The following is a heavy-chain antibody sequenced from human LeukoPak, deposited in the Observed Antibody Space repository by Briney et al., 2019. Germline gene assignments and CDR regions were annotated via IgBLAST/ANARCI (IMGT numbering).Heavy chain of an antibody. D-gene: IGHD3-9*01. CDR3: ARDPSKLRYFEPRLDY. CDR1: GYTFTSYG. CDR2: ISAYNGNT. Sequence: ASVKVSCKASGYTFTSYGINWVRQAPGQGLEWMGWISAYNGNTNYAQKLQGRVPMTTDTSTSTAYMELRSLRSDDTAVYYCARDPSKLRYFEPRLDYWGQGTLVTVSS. V-gene: IGHV1-18*01. J-gene: IGHJ4*02.